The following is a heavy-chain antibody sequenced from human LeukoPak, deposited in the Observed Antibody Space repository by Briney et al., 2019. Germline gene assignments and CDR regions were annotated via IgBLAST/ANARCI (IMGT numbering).Heavy chain of an antibody. V-gene: IGHV4-59*01. CDR2: IYYSGST. J-gene: IGHJ4*02. D-gene: IGHD3-3*01. Sequence: SETLSLTCTASGGSISSYYWSWIRKPPGKGLEWIGYIYYSGSTNYNPSLKSRVTISVDTSKNQFSLKLSSVTAADTAVYYCARGHYDFWSGYYIGFDYWGQGTLVTVSS. CDR1: GGSISSYY. CDR3: ARGHYDFWSGYYIGFDY.